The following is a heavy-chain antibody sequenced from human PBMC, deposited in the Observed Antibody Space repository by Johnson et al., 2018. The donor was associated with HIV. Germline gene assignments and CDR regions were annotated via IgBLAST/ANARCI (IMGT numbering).Heavy chain of an antibody. CDR3: TAGSYSDAFDI. J-gene: IGHJ3*02. Sequence: VQLVESGGGLVKPGGSLRLSCAASGFTFSNAWMSWVCQAPGKGLEWVGRIKSKTDGGTTDYAAPVKGRFTISRDDSKNTLYLQMNSLKTEDTAVYYCTAGSYSDAFDIWGQGTMVTVSS. D-gene: IGHD1-26*01. V-gene: IGHV3-15*01. CDR2: IKSKTDGGTT. CDR1: GFTFSNAW.